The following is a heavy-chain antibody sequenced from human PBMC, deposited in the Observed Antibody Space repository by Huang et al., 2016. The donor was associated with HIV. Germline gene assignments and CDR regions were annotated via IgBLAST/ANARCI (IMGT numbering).Heavy chain of an antibody. D-gene: IGHD4-17*01. Sequence: QVQLVESGGGVVQPGRSLRLSCAAAGFIFNTYGMHWVRQAPGKGLEWVAVISSDGRGKYYADSVKGRFTISRDNYKNTLYLEMNSLRAEDTAVYYYAKEPTGHYYFDYWGQGILVTVSS. CDR2: ISSDGRGK. V-gene: IGHV3-30*18. J-gene: IGHJ4*02. CDR3: AKEPTGHYYFDY. CDR1: GFIFNTYG.